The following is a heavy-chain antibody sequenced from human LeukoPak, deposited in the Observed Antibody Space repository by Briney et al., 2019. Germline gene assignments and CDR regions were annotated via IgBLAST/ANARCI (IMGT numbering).Heavy chain of an antibody. V-gene: IGHV4-59*01. Sequence: PSETLSLTCTVSGGSISSYYWSWIRQPPGKGLEWIGYIYYSGSTNYNPSLKSRVTISVDTSKNQFSLKLSSVTAADTAVYYCARVEVGQWLLDVSAFDIWGQGTMVTVSS. CDR3: ARVEVGQWLLDVSAFDI. CDR1: GGSISSYY. CDR2: IYYSGST. J-gene: IGHJ3*02. D-gene: IGHD6-19*01.